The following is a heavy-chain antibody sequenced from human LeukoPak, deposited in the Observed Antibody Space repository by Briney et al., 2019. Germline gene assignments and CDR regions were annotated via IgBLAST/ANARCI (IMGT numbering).Heavy chain of an antibody. CDR1: GITLSKYT. CDR3: ATLYEIHSDY. D-gene: IGHD2/OR15-2a*01. J-gene: IGHJ4*02. CDR2: ISGSDT. Sequence: GGSLRLSCSASGITLSKYTLSWVRLAPGKGLEWVSGISGSDTFYEDFVKGRFTISRDNSRNTAFLQLNSLSVADTAIYYCATLYEIHSDYWGQGTLVTVSS. V-gene: IGHV3-23*01.